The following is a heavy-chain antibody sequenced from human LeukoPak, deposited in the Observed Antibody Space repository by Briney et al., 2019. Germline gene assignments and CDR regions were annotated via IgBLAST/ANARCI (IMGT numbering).Heavy chain of an antibody. J-gene: IGHJ3*02. V-gene: IGHV3-30-3*02. CDR1: GFTFSSYA. D-gene: IGHD3-22*01. Sequence: GRSLRLSCAASGFTFSSYAMHWVRQAPGKGLEWVAVISYDGSNKYYADSVKGRFTISRDNSKNTLYLQMNSLRAEDTAVYYCAKLITPDAFDIWGQGTMVTVSS. CDR2: ISYDGSNK. CDR3: AKLITPDAFDI.